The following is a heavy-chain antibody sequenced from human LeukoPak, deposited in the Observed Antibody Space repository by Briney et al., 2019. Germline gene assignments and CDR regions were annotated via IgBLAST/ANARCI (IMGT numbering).Heavy chain of an antibody. J-gene: IGHJ4*02. CDR1: GYSFTSYW. D-gene: IGHD1-7*01. CDR2: IYPGDSDT. CDR3: ARQGTNWNYYNY. Sequence: GESLKISCKGFGYSFTSYWIGLVRQMPGKGLGWRGIIYPGDSDTRYSPSFQGQVTISADKSISTAYLQWSSLKASDTAMYYCARQGTNWNYYNYWGQGTLVTVSS. V-gene: IGHV5-51*01.